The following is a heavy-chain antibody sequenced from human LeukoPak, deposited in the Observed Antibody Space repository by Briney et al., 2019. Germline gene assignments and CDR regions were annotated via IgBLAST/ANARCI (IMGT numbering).Heavy chain of an antibody. Sequence: GGSLRLSCAASGFTFGSPWMHWVRQAPGKGLVWVSRINSDGSATAYADSVKGRFTISRDNAENTLYLQVNSLRAEDTAVYYCARGTAGYHSSYFDYWGQGTLVTASS. CDR1: GFTFGSPW. D-gene: IGHD3-16*02. CDR3: ARGTAGYHSSYFDY. V-gene: IGHV3-74*01. J-gene: IGHJ4*02. CDR2: INSDGSAT.